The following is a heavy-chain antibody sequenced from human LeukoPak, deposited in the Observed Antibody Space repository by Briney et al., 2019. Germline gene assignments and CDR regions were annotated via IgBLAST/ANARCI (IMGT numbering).Heavy chain of an antibody. D-gene: IGHD1-14*01. V-gene: IGHV3-7*03. CDR3: TRYNVGFDY. CDR1: GFTFNNYW. J-gene: IGHJ4*02. CDR2: IKQDGSEK. Sequence: GGSLRLSCAASGFTFNNYWMTWVRQAPGMGLEWVANIKQDGSEKYYVDSVKGRFTISRDIAKNSLYLQMNSLKTEDTAIYYCTRYNVGFDYWGQGTLVTVSS.